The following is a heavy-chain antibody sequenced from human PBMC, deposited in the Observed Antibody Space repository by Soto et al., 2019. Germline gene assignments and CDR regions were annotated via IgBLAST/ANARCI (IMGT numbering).Heavy chain of an antibody. CDR1: GYRFSGYY. J-gene: IGHJ5*02. CDR3: ARLTYGSGHPQIPKSFYGP. Sequence: VLVNVSRKTAGYRFSGYYMHWVRQAPGKGLEWMGWINPNSGGTNYAQKFQGRVTMTRDTSISTAYMELSRLRSDDTAVYYCARLTYGSGHPQIPKSFYGPRGQGPLVTVSS. V-gene: IGHV1-2*02. CDR2: INPNSGGT. D-gene: IGHD3-10*01.